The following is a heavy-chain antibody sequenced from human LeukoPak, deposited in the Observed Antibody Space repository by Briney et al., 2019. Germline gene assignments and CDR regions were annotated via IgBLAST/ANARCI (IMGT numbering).Heavy chain of an antibody. V-gene: IGHV3-30-3*01. CDR1: GFTFSSYA. CDR2: ISYDGCNK. D-gene: IGHD6-19*01. J-gene: IGHJ4*02. CDR3: ARVPFYSSGWYAH. Sequence: GGSLRLSCAASGFTFSSYAMHWVRQAPGKGLEWVAVISYDGCNKYYADSVKGRFTISRDNSKNTLYLQMNSLRAEDTAVYYCARVPFYSSGWYAHWGQGTLVTVSS.